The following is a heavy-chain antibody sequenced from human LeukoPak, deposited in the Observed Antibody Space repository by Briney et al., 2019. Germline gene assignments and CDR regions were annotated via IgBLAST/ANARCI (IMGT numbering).Heavy chain of an antibody. CDR1: GFTFSSYA. J-gene: IGHJ4*02. CDR2: ISGSGGST. V-gene: IGHV3-23*01. D-gene: IGHD5-12*01. Sequence: GGSLRLSCAASGFTFSSYAMSWVRQAPGKGLEWVSAISGSGGSTYYADSVKGRFTISRDNAKNSLYLQMNSLRAEDTAVYYCARALGTYRRGYSGYAFDYWGQGTLVTVSS. CDR3: ARALGTYRRGYSGYAFDY.